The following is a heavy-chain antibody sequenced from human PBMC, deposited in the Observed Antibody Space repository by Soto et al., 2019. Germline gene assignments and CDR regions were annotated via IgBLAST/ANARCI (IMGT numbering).Heavy chain of an antibody. CDR1: GFTFSSYA. D-gene: IGHD5-18*01. V-gene: IGHV3-23*01. Sequence: EVQLLESGAGLVQPGGSLRLSCAASGFTFSSYAMSWVREAPGKGLEWVSAISGSGGSTYYADSVKGRFTISRDNSKNTRYLQMNSLRAEDTAVYYCARGERIQLWSFDYWGQGTLVTVSS. CDR3: ARGERIQLWSFDY. CDR2: ISGSGGST. J-gene: IGHJ4*02.